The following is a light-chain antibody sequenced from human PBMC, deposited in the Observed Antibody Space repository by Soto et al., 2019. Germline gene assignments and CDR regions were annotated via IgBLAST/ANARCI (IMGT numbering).Light chain of an antibody. CDR1: QGIGTY. V-gene: IGKV1-9*01. Sequence: IQLTQSPSALSASVGDRVTISCRASQGIGTYLAWYQQQPGKAPKLLISGASNRAAGIPARFSGSGSGTDFSLTISSLEPEDFAVYYCQQNSNLQGTFGQGTKVDIK. CDR3: QQNSNLQGT. J-gene: IGKJ1*01. CDR2: GAS.